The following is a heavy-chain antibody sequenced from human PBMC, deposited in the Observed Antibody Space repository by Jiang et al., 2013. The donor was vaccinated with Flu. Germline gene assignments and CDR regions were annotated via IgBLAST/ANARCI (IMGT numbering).Heavy chain of an antibody. CDR2: ISSSSSTI. J-gene: IGHJ4*02. Sequence: SSYSMELGSGHGRPGKGLEWVSYISSSSSTIYYADXVKGRFTISRDNAKNSLYLQMNSLRDEDTAVYYCARRGIAVAGTLGYFDYWGQGTLVTVSS. CDR3: ARRGIAVAGTLGYFDY. D-gene: IGHD6-19*01. V-gene: IGHV3-48*02. CDR1: SSYS.